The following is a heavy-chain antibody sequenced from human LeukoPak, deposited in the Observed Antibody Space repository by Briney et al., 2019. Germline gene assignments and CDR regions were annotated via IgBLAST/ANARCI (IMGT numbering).Heavy chain of an antibody. CDR3: AVFTTVTALDP. J-gene: IGHJ5*02. CDR2: IYYSGST. D-gene: IGHD4-17*01. V-gene: IGHV4-39*01. Sequence: PSETLSLTCTVSGGSISSSSYYWGWIRQPPGKGLEWIGSIYYSGSTYYNSSLKSRVTISVDTSKNQFSLKLSSVTAADTAVYYCAVFTTVTALDPWGQGTLVTVSS. CDR1: GGSISSSSYY.